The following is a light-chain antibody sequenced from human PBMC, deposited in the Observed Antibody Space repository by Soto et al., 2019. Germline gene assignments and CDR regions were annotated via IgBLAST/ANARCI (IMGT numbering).Light chain of an antibody. CDR3: QQYNNWPPTWT. J-gene: IGKJ1*01. V-gene: IGKV3-15*01. CDR2: GAS. Sequence: EIVMTQSPATLSVSPGERATLSCRASQSVSSNLAWYQQKPGQAPRLLIYGASTRATVIPARFSGSGSGTEFPLTISSLQSEDFAVHYCQQYNNWPPTWTFGQGTKVEIK. CDR1: QSVSSN.